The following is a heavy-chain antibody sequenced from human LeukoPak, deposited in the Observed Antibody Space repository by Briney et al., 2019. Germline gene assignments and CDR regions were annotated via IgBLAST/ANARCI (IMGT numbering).Heavy chain of an antibody. CDR2: INPNSGGT. V-gene: IGHV1-2*02. D-gene: IGHD3-22*01. J-gene: IGHJ3*02. Sequence: ASVKVSCKASGYTFTGYYIHWVRQAPGQGLEWMGWINPNSGGTNYAQKFQGRVTMTRDTSISTAYMELSRLRSDDTAVYYCARETYYYDSSGAFDIWGQGTMVTVSS. CDR1: GYTFTGYY. CDR3: ARETYYYDSSGAFDI.